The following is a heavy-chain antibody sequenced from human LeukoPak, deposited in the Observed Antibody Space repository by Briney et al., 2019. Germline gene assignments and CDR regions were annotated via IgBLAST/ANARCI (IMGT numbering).Heavy chain of an antibody. J-gene: IGHJ4*02. CDR1: GYTFATYY. Sequence: GATVKVSCKASGYTFATYYIQWVRQAPGQGLEWVGIINPSGGSTTYAQNFQGRVTMTRDTSTSTVYMELSSLRSEDTAVYYCATGDSGWPPRGVYWGQGTLVTVSP. CDR3: ATGDSGWPPRGVY. V-gene: IGHV1-46*01. D-gene: IGHD6-19*01. CDR2: INPSGGST.